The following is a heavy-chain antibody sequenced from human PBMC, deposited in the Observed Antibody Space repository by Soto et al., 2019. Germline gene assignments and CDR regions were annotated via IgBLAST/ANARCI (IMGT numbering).Heavy chain of an antibody. CDR1: GSTFSNYW. CDR2: IKQDGSEK. CDR3: ARDLGRTAAGYYYYYAMDV. D-gene: IGHD2-2*01. V-gene: IGHV3-7*01. J-gene: IGHJ6*02. Sequence: PGGSLRLSCAASGSTFSNYWMNWVRQAPGKGLEWVANIKQDGSEKYFVDSVKGRFTISRDNAKNSLYLQMNSLRAEDTAVYYCARDLGRTAAGYYYYYAMDVWGQGTTVTVSS.